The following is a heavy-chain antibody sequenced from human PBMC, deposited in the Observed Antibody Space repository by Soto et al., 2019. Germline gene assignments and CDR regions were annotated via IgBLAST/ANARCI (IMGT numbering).Heavy chain of an antibody. D-gene: IGHD3-10*01. CDR1: GFTFRDYY. V-gene: IGHV3-11*01. CDR3: VRERAVSRSFTHTPFDF. CDR2: ISMFGTTT. Sequence: QAQLVESGGGSVKPGGYLRLSCAASGFTFRDYYMAWIRQAPGKGLEWVSYISMFGTTTYYSESVEGRFTISRDDAKNSLFLQMNTLSVEDTAVYYCVRERAVSRSFTHTPFDFWGQGTMVTVSS. J-gene: IGHJ3*01.